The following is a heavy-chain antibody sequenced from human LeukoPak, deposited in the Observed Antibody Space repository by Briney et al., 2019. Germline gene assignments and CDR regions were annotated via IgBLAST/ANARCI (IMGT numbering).Heavy chain of an antibody. J-gene: IGHJ4*02. CDR1: GGSITTYY. D-gene: IGHD3-22*01. Sequence: SETLSLTCTVSGGSITTYYWSWIRQPPGKGLEWIGEINHSGSTNYNPSLKSRVTISVDTSKNQFSLKLSSVTAADTAVYYCARVDDSSGYYASHFDYWGQGTLVTVSS. CDR3: ARVDDSSGYYASHFDY. V-gene: IGHV4-34*01. CDR2: INHSGST.